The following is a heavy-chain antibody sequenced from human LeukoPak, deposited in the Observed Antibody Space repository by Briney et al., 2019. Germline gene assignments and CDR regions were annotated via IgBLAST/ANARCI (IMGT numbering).Heavy chain of an antibody. CDR3: AGTHSSGWYGYTFDI. J-gene: IGHJ3*02. CDR1: GDSISSYY. CDR2: IYISEST. D-gene: IGHD6-19*01. V-gene: IGHV4-4*07. Sequence: SETLSLTCTVSGDSISSYYWSWIRQPAGKGLEWIGHIYISESTNYNPSLKSRVTMSVDTSKNQFSLRLSSVTAADTAVYYCAGTHSSGWYGYTFDIWGQGTMVTVSS.